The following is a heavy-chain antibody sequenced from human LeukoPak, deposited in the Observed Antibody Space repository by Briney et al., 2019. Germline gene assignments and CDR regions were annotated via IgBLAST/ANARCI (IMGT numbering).Heavy chain of an antibody. CDR2: INPNSGGT. V-gene: IGHV1-2*02. Sequence: ASVKVSCKASGYTFTGYYMLWVRQAPGQGLEWMGWINPNSGGTNYAQKFQGRVTMTRDTSISTAYMELSRLRSDDTAVYYCARDSQQQLPYFDYWGQGTLVTVSS. CDR1: GYTFTGYY. J-gene: IGHJ4*02. CDR3: ARDSQQQLPYFDY. D-gene: IGHD6-13*01.